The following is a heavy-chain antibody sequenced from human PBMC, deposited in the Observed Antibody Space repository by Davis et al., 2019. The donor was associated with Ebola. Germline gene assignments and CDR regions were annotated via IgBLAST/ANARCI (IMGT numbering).Heavy chain of an antibody. CDR2: IIPIFGTA. CDR1: VGTFSSYA. J-gene: IGHJ5*02. CDR3: ARECPFIVVVPAAKNWFDP. D-gene: IGHD2-2*01. V-gene: IGHV1-69*06. Sequence: SVKVSCKASVGTFSSYAIRWVRQAPRQGLEWLGAIIPIFGTANYAQKFQGRVTITADKSTSTAYMELSSLRSEDTAVYYCARECPFIVVVPAAKNWFDPWGQGTLVTVSS.